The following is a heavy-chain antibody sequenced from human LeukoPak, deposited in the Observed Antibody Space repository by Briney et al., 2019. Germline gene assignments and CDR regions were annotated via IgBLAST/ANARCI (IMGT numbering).Heavy chain of an antibody. CDR2: FYYSGST. J-gene: IGHJ4*02. D-gene: IGHD5-18*01. CDR3: ARGPGGYSYGYYFDY. CDR1: GGSISSYY. Sequence: PSETLSLTCAVSGGSISSYYWSWIRQPPGKGLEWSGFFYYSGSTNYNPSLKSRVTISVDTSKNHFSPKLSSVTAADTAVYYCARGPGGYSYGYYFDYWGQGTLVTVSS. V-gene: IGHV4-59*01.